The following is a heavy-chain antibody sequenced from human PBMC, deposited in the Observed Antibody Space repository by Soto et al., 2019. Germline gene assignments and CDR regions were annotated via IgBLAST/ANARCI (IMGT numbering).Heavy chain of an antibody. CDR2: IKSKTDGGTT. CDR3: TTDSIVVVSAKHY. CDR1: GFIFSNGW. J-gene: IGHJ4*02. V-gene: IGHV3-15*07. D-gene: IGHD2-21*01. Sequence: GGSLRHSCAASGFIFSNGWMNVVRHAPGKGLDWVGRIKSKTDGGTTDYAAPVKGRFTISRDDSKNTLYLQMNSLKTEDTAVYYCTTDSIVVVSAKHYWGPGTLVTVSS.